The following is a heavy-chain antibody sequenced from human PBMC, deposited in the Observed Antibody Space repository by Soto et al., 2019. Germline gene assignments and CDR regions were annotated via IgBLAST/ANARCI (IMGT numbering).Heavy chain of an antibody. J-gene: IGHJ4*02. V-gene: IGHV3-66*01. CDR2: IYSGGST. Sequence: PGGSLRLSCAASGFTVSSNYMSWVRQAPGKGLEWVSVIYSGGSTYYADSVKGRFTISRDNSKNTLYLQMNSLRAEDTAVYYCARDAQDCSGGSCYVAYWGQGTRVTVSS. CDR1: GFTVSSNY. D-gene: IGHD2-15*01. CDR3: ARDAQDCSGGSCYVAY.